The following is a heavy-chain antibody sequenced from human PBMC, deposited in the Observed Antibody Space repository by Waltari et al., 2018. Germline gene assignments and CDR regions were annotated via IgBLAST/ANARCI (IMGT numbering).Heavy chain of an antibody. CDR1: GYSISSGFY. D-gene: IGHD3-22*01. CDR2: IYHRGST. Sequence: QVQLQESGPGLVTPSETLSLTCTVSGYSISSGFYWGWIRPPPGKGLEWIGSIYHRGSTYYNPSLKSRVTISVDTSKNQFSLKLSSVTAADTAVYYCARVDYYDSSGYYGANYYFDYWGQGTLVTVSS. J-gene: IGHJ4*02. V-gene: IGHV4-38-2*02. CDR3: ARVDYYDSSGYYGANYYFDY.